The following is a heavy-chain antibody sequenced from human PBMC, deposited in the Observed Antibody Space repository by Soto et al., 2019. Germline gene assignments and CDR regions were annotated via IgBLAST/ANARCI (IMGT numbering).Heavy chain of an antibody. CDR2: IWYAGRTN. D-gene: IGHD4-17*01. J-gene: IGHJ2*01. Sequence: QVQLVESGGGVVQPGRSLRLSCAASGFTFSNYGMHWIRPAPGKGLEWVAVIWYAGRTNYYADSVRGRFTISRDNSKNTLFLQVNTLRAEDTAVYYCGREDTVTTAGRLFDCWGRGTLVTVSS. CDR1: GFTFSNYG. V-gene: IGHV3-33*01. CDR3: GREDTVTTAGRLFDC.